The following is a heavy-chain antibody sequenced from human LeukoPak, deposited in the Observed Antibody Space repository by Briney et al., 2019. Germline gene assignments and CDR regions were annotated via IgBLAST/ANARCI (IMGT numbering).Heavy chain of an antibody. J-gene: IGHJ3*02. CDR1: GDSTSSGHYY. CDR2: IYPSGNT. V-gene: IGHV4-61*02. Sequence: SETLSLTSVASGDSTSSGHYYRGWIRQPAGKGLEWIGRIYPSGNTNYSPSLKSRATISVDMSKNQFSLKLSSVTAADTAVYYCARDATYYSEPTAYKVAVETWGQGTVVTVSS. D-gene: IGHD3-16*01. CDR3: ARDATYYSEPTAYKVAVET.